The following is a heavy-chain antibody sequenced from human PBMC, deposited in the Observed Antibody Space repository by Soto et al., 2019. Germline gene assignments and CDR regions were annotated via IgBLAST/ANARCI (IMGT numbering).Heavy chain of an antibody. Sequence: PSETLSLTCTVSGGSISSYYWSWIRQPPGKGLEWIGYIYYSGSTYYNPSLKSRVTISVDTSKNQFSLKLSSVTAADTAVYYCARGPPFGYWGQGTLVTVSS. CDR2: IYYSGST. J-gene: IGHJ4*02. CDR1: GGSISSYY. CDR3: ARGPPFGY. V-gene: IGHV4-59*12.